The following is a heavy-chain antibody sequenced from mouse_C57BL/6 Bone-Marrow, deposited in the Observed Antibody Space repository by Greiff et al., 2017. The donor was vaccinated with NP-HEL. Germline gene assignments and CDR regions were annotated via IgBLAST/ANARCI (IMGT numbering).Heavy chain of an antibody. CDR2: IRSKSNNYAT. D-gene: IGHD2-3*01. Sequence: EVKLMASGGGFVQPKGSLKLSCAASGFSFNTYAMNWVRQAPGKGLEWVARIRSKSNNYATYYADSVKDRFTISRDDSESMLYLQMNNLKTEDTAMYYCVRPLDGYYAMDYWGQGTSVTVSS. V-gene: IGHV10-1*01. J-gene: IGHJ4*01. CDR3: VRPLDGYYAMDY. CDR1: GFSFNTYA.